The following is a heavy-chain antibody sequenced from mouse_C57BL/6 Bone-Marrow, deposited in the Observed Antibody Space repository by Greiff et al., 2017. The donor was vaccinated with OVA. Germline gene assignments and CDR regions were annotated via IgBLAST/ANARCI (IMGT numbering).Heavy chain of an antibody. J-gene: IGHJ1*03. CDR2: IYPGSGST. V-gene: IGHV1-55*01. CDR3: ARIFWDYGSSSYWYFDV. D-gene: IGHD1-1*01. CDR1: GYTFTSYW. Sequence: VQLQQPGAELVKPGASVKMSCKASGYTFTSYWITWVKQRPGQGLEWIGDIYPGSGSTNYNEKFKSKATLTVDTSSSTAYMQLSSLTSEDSAVYYCARIFWDYGSSSYWYFDVWGTGTTVTVSS.